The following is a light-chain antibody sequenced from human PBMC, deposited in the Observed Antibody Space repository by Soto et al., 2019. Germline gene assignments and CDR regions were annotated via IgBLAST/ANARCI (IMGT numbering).Light chain of an antibody. CDR2: DVS. V-gene: IGLV2-14*01. J-gene: IGLJ1*01. CDR1: SSDVGGYNY. Sequence: QSVLPQPASVSGSPGESITISCTGTSSDVGGYNYVSWYQQHPGKAPKLMIYDVSNRPSGVSNRFSRSKSGNTASLTISGLQAEDEADYYCSSYTSSSTGVFGTGTKVTVL. CDR3: SSYTSSSTGV.